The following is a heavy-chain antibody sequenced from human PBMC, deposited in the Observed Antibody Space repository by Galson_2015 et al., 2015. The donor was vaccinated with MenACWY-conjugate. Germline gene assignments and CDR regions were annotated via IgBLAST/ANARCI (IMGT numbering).Heavy chain of an antibody. J-gene: IGHJ6*02. Sequence: SVKVSCKASGYTFTSYAMHWVRQAPGQRLEWMGWINAGNGNTKYSQKFQGRVTITRDTSASTAYMELRSLRSDDTAVYYCAREYCSSTSCYYYGMDVWGQGTMVPVSS. V-gene: IGHV1-3*01. CDR3: AREYCSSTSCYYYGMDV. CDR1: GYTFTSYA. CDR2: INAGNGNT. D-gene: IGHD2-2*01.